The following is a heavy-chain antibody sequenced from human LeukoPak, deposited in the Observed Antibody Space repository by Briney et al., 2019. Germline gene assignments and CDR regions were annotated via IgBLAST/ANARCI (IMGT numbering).Heavy chain of an antibody. CDR3: ARGVGGYCSSTSCYTVYFDY. CDR2: IRSDSSTT. J-gene: IGHJ4*02. CDR1: GFNLHLHA. Sequence: GGSLRLSCAASGFNLHLHAMSWVRQTPGKGLEWVADIRSDSSTTAYADSVKGRFTISRDNAKNSLYLQMNSLRAEDTAVYYCARGVGGYCSSTSCYTVYFDYWGQGTLVTVSS. V-gene: IGHV3-48*01. D-gene: IGHD2-2*02.